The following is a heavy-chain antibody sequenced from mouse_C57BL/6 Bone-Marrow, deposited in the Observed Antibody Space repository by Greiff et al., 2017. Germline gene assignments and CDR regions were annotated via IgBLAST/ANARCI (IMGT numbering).Heavy chain of an antibody. CDR3: ARDSPLYAMDY. V-gene: IGHV5-4*01. CDR2: ISDGGSYT. D-gene: IGHD6-1*01. Sequence: EVMLVESGGGLVKPGGSLKLSCAASGFTFSSYAMSWVRQTPEKRLEWVATISDGGSYTYYPDNVKGRFTISRDNAKNNLYLQMSHLKSEDTAMYYCARDSPLYAMDYWGQGTSVTVSS. CDR1: GFTFSSYA. J-gene: IGHJ4*01.